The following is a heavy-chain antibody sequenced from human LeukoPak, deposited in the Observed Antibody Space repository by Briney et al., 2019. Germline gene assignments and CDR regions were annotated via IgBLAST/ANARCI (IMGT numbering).Heavy chain of an antibody. CDR2: ISAYNGDT. J-gene: IGHJ1*01. D-gene: IGHD6-13*01. CDR3: ARGGSSWSAEYFQH. Sequence: ASVKVSCKASGYTFTNYGINWVGQAPGQGLEWMGWISAYNGDTKYTQKLQGRLTMTTDTSTSTAYMELRSLRSDDTAVYFCARGGSSWSAEYFQHWGQGTLVTVSS. V-gene: IGHV1-18*01. CDR1: GYTFTNYG.